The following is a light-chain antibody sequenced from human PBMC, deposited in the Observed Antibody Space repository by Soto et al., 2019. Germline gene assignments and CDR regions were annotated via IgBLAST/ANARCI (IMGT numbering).Light chain of an antibody. J-gene: IGKJ1*01. CDR2: DAS. V-gene: IGKV3-11*01. CDR1: QSISSY. CDR3: QQRTNWPGT. Sequence: EIVLTQSPATLSLSPGERATLSCRASQSISSYLAWYQQKPGQAPRLLIFDASNRATGIPPRFSGSGSGTDFTLTISSLEPEDCAVYYCQQRTNWPGTFGQGTKVEIK.